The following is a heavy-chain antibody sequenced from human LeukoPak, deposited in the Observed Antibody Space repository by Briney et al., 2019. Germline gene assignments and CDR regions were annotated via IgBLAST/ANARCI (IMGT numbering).Heavy chain of an antibody. CDR1: GFTVSSNY. CDR3: ARGATSDY. CDR2: LYSGGST. J-gene: IGHJ4*02. Sequence: PGGSLRLSCAASGFTVSSNYMSWVRQAPGKGLEWVSILYSGGSTNYADSVKGRFTISRDNSKNTLYLQMNSLRAEDTAVYYCARGATSDYWGQGTLVTVSS. V-gene: IGHV3-53*01.